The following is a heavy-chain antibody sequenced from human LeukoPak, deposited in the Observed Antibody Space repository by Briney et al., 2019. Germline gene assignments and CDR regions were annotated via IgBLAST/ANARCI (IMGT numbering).Heavy chain of an antibody. CDR1: GFTVSSNY. J-gene: IGHJ6*03. CDR3: ARDLLSSWGSYYYFYYMDV. Sequence: PGGSLTLSCAASGFTVSSNYMSWVRQAPGKGLEWVSVIYIGGSTYYADSVKGRFTITRDNSKNTLYLQMYSLRAEDTAVDDCARDLLSSWGSYYYFYYMDVWGKGTTVTVSS. D-gene: IGHD6-13*01. CDR2: IYIGGST. V-gene: IGHV3-53*01.